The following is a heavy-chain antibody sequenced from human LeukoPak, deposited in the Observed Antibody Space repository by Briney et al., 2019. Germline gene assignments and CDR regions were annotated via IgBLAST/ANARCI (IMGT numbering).Heavy chain of an antibody. Sequence: PGGSLRLSCAAPGFTFRDYWMPWVRQAPGKGLVWVSRIKSDGALTNYADSVKDRFTISRDNTKNTLYLQLNSLRGGDTAVYYCAELGITMIGGVWGKGTTVTISS. J-gene: IGHJ6*04. V-gene: IGHV3-74*01. CDR1: GFTFRDYW. D-gene: IGHD3-10*02. CDR3: AELGITMIGGV. CDR2: IKSDGALT.